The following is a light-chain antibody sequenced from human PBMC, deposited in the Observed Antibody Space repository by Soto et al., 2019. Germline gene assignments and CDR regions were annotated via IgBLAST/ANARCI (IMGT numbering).Light chain of an antibody. CDR2: AAS. CDR3: QQYYSFPYT. J-gene: IGKJ5*01. Sequence: DIKLTQSPSSLSASVGDRVTITCQASQDINNYLNWYQLKPGKAPKLLIYAASSLQSGVPSRFSGSGSGTDFTLTISCLQSEDFATYYCQQYYSFPYTFGQGTRLEIK. CDR1: QDINNY. V-gene: IGKV1-39*01.